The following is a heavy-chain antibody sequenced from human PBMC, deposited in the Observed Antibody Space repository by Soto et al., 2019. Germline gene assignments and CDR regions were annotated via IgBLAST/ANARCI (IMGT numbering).Heavy chain of an antibody. Sequence: GGSLRLSCAASGFTFSSYGMHWVRQAPGKGLEWVAVIWYDGSNKYYAESVKGRFTISRDNSKNTLYLQMNSLRAEDTAVYYCARAGPAAAGGLNWFDPWGQGTLVTVSS. CDR3: ARAGPAAAGGLNWFDP. CDR2: IWYDGSNK. V-gene: IGHV3-33*01. CDR1: GFTFSSYG. D-gene: IGHD6-13*01. J-gene: IGHJ5*02.